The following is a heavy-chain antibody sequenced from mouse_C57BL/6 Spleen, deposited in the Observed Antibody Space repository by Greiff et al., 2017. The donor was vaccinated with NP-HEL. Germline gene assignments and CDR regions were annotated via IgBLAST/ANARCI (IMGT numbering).Heavy chain of an antibody. V-gene: IGHV1-64*01. CDR2: IHPNSGST. J-gene: IGHJ2*01. Sequence: QVQLQQSGAELVKPGASVKLSCKASGYTFTSYWMHWVKQRPGQGLEWIGMIHPNSGSTNYNEKFKSKATLTVDKSSSTAYMQLSSLTSEDSAVYYCARSLDGYDYFDYWGQGTTLTVSS. CDR1: GYTFTSYW. CDR3: ARSLDGYDYFDY. D-gene: IGHD2-2*01.